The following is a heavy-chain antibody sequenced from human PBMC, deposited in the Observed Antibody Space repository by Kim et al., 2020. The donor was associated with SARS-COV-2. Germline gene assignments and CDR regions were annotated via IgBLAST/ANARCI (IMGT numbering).Heavy chain of an antibody. D-gene: IGHD7-27*01. CDR3: VRDVANWGFDY. CDR1: GASMISYY. J-gene: IGHJ4*02. V-gene: IGHV4-59*01. Sequence: SETLSLTCTVSGASMISYYWNWIRQSPGKGLEWIGYIHYSGRTNYSPPLDTRVTMSMDTSKNQFSLKLTSMTAADTALYYCVRDVANWGFDYWGQGLLVTVSS. CDR2: IHYSGRT.